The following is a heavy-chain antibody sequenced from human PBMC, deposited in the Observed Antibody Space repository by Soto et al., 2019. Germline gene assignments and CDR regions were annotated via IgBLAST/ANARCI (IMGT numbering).Heavy chain of an antibody. CDR2: FYDSGST. Sequence: SETLSLTCTVSGGSVSSGSFYWSWIRRPPGKGLEWIGYFYDSGSTNYNPSLRSRVTMSVDTSKNQFSLKLSSVTAADTAVYYCAASAPPATNYYYAMDVWGQGTTVTVYS. CDR3: AASAPPATNYYYAMDV. J-gene: IGHJ6*02. D-gene: IGHD5-12*01. CDR1: GGSVSSGSFY. V-gene: IGHV4-61*01.